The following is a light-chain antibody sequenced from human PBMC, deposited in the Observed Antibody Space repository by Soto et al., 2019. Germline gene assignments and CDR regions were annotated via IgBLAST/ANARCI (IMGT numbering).Light chain of an antibody. J-gene: IGKJ5*01. CDR2: GAS. V-gene: IGKV3-15*01. CDR3: QHYNNWPPVT. Sequence: EIVMTQSPATLSVSPGERATLSCRASRSVSRDLAWYQQKPGQAPRLLIYGASTRATGIPARFSGSVSGTGFTLTISGLQSEDFAVYYCQHYNNWPPVTFGQGTRLEIK. CDR1: RSVSRD.